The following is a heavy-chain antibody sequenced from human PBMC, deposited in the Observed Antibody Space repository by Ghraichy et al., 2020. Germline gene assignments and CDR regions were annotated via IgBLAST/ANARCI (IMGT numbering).Heavy chain of an antibody. CDR1: GGSISSYY. J-gene: IGHJ6*02. Sequence: SETLSLTCTVSGGSISSYYWSWIRQPAGKGLEWIGRIYTSGSTNYNPSLKSRVTMSVDTSKNQFSLKLSSVTAADTAVYYCARASTDNSSGYYYGMDVWGQGTTVTVSS. CDR3: ARASTDNSSGYYYGMDV. V-gene: IGHV4-4*07. CDR2: IYTSGST. D-gene: IGHD3-22*01.